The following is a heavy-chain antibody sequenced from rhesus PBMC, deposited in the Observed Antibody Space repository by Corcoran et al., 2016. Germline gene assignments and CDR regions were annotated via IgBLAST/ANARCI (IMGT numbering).Heavy chain of an antibody. Sequence: EVQLVQSGAEVKRPGESLKISCKTSGYSFTSYWISWVRQMPGKGLEWMGAIDPSDSDTRYTPSFPGQFTIPADKSLSTAYLQWRRLKASDTATYYCAKHLQGGIAAAGSYGLDSWGQGVVVTVSS. J-gene: IGHJ6*01. CDR1: GYSFTSYW. CDR2: IDPSDSDT. V-gene: IGHV5-20*01. D-gene: IGHD6-31*01. CDR3: AKHLQGGIAAAGSYGLDS.